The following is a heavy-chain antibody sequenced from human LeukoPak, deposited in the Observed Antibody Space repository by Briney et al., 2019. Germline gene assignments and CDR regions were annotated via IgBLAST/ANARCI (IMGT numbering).Heavy chain of an antibody. CDR3: ARHYYDRSGYYPYYYYYYMDV. Sequence: GGSLRLSCAASGFTFSSYWMSWVRQAPGNGLEWVANIKQDGSEKYYVDSVKGRFTIPRDNAKNSLYLQMNSLRAEDTAVYYCARHYYDRSGYYPYYYYYYMDVWGKGTTVTVSS. V-gene: IGHV3-7*01. CDR2: IKQDGSEK. D-gene: IGHD3-22*01. J-gene: IGHJ6*03. CDR1: GFTFSSYW.